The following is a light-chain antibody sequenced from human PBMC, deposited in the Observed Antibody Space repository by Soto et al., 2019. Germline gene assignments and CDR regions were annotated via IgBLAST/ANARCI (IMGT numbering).Light chain of an antibody. Sequence: DIQMTQSPSSVSAAVGERVTITCRASQVMSSWLAWYQQKPGKAPKLPIFAASTLQSGVPSRFSGSGSRTDFTLTITSLQPEDIGTYYCQQTDTLPSTFGQGTRLEIK. V-gene: IGKV1D-12*01. CDR2: AAS. J-gene: IGKJ5*01. CDR3: QQTDTLPST. CDR1: QVMSSW.